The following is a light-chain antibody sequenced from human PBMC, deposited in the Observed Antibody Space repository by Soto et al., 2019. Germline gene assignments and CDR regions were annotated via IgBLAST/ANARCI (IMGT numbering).Light chain of an antibody. CDR3: CSYAGSYTWV. Sequence: QSALTQPASVSGSPGQTITISCAGTKFDIGRYNYVSWYQHYPGEAPKVMIYDVTQRPSGVPDRFSGTKSGNTASLTISGLQAEDEADYYCCSYAGSYTWVFGSGTKVTVL. CDR2: DVT. V-gene: IGLV2-11*01. J-gene: IGLJ1*01. CDR1: KFDIGRYNY.